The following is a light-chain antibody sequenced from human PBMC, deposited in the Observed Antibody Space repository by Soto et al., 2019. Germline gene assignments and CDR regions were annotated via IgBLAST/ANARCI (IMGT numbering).Light chain of an antibody. CDR3: QQYETSVYT. CDR2: GVS. J-gene: IGKJ2*01. V-gene: IGKV3-20*01. CDR1: QNFRNNY. Sequence: EIVLTQSPGTLSLSPGERATLSCRASQNFRNNYLAWYQQKPGQAPSLLIYGVSASATGIPDRFSGSGSGTDFTVTISRLEPEDFAVDYCQQYETSVYTFGQGTKLEI.